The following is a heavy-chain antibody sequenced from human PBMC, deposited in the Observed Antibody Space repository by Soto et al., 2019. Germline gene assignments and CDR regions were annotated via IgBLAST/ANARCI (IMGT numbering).Heavy chain of an antibody. D-gene: IGHD1-26*01. V-gene: IGHV6-1*01. CDR3: ARGEQYSGRIFDY. CDR1: GGSVSSNSAG. J-gene: IGHJ4*01. CDR2: TYYRSKWYY. Sequence: SQTVSLTFAITGGSVSSNSAGWSWVRHAPSRGLEWLGRTYYRSKWYYEYAVSVRGRITINPDTSKNQYSLQLNSVTPEDTAVYFCARGEQYSGRIFDYWGQGTLVTVSS.